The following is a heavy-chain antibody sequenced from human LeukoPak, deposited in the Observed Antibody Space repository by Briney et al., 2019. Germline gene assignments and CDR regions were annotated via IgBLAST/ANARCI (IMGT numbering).Heavy chain of an antibody. CDR1: GFTFSSYW. V-gene: IGHV3-7*01. CDR2: IKQDGSEK. D-gene: IGHD3-3*01. CDR3: ARDGYYDFWSGYYMGRFDP. Sequence: PGGSLRLSCAASGFTFSSYWMSWVRQGPGKGLEWVANIKQDGSEKYYVDSVKGRFTISRDNAKNSLYLQMNSLRAEDTAVYYCARDGYYDFWSGYYMGRFDPWGQGTLVTVSS. J-gene: IGHJ5*02.